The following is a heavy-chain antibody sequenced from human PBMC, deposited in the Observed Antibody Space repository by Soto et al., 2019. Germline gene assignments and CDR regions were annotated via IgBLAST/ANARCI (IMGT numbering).Heavy chain of an antibody. CDR2: INPNSGGT. J-gene: IGHJ6*02. CDR3: ARAVLRYSSYGMDV. V-gene: IGHV1-2*04. CDR1: GYTFTGYY. Sequence: QVQLVQSGAEVKKPGASVKVSCKASGYTFTGYYMHWVRQAPGQGLEWMGWINPNSGGTNYAQKFQGWVTMTRDTSISTAYMELSRLRSDDTAVYYCARAVLRYSSYGMDVWVQGTTVTVSS. D-gene: IGHD3-9*01.